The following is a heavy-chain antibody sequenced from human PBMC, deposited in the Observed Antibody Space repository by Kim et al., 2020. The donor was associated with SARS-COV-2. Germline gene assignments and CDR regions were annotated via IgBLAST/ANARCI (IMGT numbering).Heavy chain of an antibody. Sequence: GGSLRLSCAASGFTFSSYGMHWVRQAPGKGLEWVAVISYDGSNKYYADSVKGRFTISRDNSKNTLYLQMNSLRAEDTAVYYCAKDLVAAAVMYYFDYWGQGTLVTVSS. CDR1: GFTFSSYG. D-gene: IGHD6-13*01. CDR2: ISYDGSNK. CDR3: AKDLVAAAVMYYFDY. V-gene: IGHV3-30*18. J-gene: IGHJ4*02.